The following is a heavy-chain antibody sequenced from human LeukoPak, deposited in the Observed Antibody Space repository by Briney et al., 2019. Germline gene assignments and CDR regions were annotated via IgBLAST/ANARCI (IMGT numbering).Heavy chain of an antibody. CDR3: AKDVAEDGEDDAFDI. V-gene: IGHV3-30-3*01. J-gene: IGHJ3*02. CDR2: ISYDGSNK. Sequence: GRSLRLSCAASGFTFSSYAMHWVRQAPGKGLEWVAVISYDGSNKYYADSVKGRFTISGDNSKNKLYLQMNSLRAEDRAVYYCAKDVAEDGEDDAFDIWGQGTMVIVSS. D-gene: IGHD6-13*01. CDR1: GFTFSSYA.